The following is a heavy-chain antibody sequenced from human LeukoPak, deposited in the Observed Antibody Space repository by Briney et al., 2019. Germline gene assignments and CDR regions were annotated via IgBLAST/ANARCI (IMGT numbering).Heavy chain of an antibody. D-gene: IGHD3-10*01. CDR2: INPSVGGT. J-gene: IGHJ4*02. Sequence: AASVKVSFKAFGYGFTSYYIHWVRQAPGQGLEWMGIINPSVGGTTYARKFQGRATMTRDTSTSTVYMELSSLRSEDTAVYYCARHGSGRYYPAEGRVDYWGQGTPVTVSS. V-gene: IGHV1-46*03. CDR3: ARHGSGRYYPAEGRVDY. CDR1: GYGFTSYY.